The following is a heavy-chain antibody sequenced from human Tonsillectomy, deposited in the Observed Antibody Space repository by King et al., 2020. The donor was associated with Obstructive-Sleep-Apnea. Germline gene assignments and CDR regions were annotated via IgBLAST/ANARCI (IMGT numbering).Heavy chain of an antibody. CDR2: INHSGST. V-gene: IGHV4-34*01. D-gene: IGHD1-26*01. Sequence: VQLQQGGPGLLKPSETLSLTCAVYGESFSGCYWTWIRQPPGKGLEWIGEINHSGSTIYSPSLKSRVTISVDTSKNQFSLNLSSVTAADTAVYYCARLRAGQGSNAFDYWGQGTLVTVSS. CDR1: GESFSGCY. J-gene: IGHJ4*02. CDR3: ARLRAGQGSNAFDY.